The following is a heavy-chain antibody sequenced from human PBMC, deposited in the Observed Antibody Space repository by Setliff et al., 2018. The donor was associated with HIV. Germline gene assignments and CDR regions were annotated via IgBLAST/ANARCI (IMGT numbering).Heavy chain of an antibody. D-gene: IGHD2-15*01. J-gene: IGHJ6*02. CDR2: VYNSGGT. V-gene: IGHV4-4*08. Sequence: SETLSLTCTVSGGSISSQYWSWIRQTPGKGLESIGYVYNSGGTNYNPSLKSRVTISVDASQNQFSLKLKHVTAADTAVYYCAREQYHFVVDYYYYYGMDVWGQGNTVTVSS. CDR1: GGSISSQY. CDR3: AREQYHFVVDYYYYYGMDV.